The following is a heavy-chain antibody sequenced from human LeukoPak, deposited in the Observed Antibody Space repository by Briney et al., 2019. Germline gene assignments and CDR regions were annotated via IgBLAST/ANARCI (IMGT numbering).Heavy chain of an antibody. V-gene: IGHV3-23*01. D-gene: IGHD6-6*01. J-gene: IGHJ4*02. CDR3: AKGAPSSSSEGVVYGDY. Sequence: GGSLRLSCVASGFTFGHNAMAWVRQAPGKRLEWVSALSGSGGDTFYADSVKGRFTISRDNSKNTLYLQLSSLRPDDTAVYYCAKGAPSSSSEGVVYGDYWGQGTMVTVSS. CDR1: GFTFGHNA. CDR2: LSGSGGDT.